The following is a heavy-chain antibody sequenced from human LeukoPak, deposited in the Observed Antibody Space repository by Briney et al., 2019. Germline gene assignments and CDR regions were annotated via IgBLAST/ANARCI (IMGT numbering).Heavy chain of an antibody. D-gene: IGHD3-22*01. CDR1: GYTFTNYD. J-gene: IGHJ4*02. Sequence: ASVKVSCKSSGYTFTNYDINWVRQATGQGLEWMGWMSPNSGNTGQAQKFQGRVTITRNISISTAYMDLSSLRSEDTAVYYCARVRGYYGSSGYYKGDYFDYWGQGTLVTVSS. CDR3: ARVRGYYGSSGYYKGDYFDY. V-gene: IGHV1-8*03. CDR2: MSPNSGNT.